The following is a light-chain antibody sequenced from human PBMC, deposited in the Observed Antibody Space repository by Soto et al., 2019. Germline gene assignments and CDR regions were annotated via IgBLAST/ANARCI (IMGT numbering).Light chain of an antibody. V-gene: IGKV1-39*01. J-gene: IGKJ1*01. CDR1: QGISSF. Sequence: DIQMTQSPSSLSASVGDRVTITCRASQGISSFLNWYQQKPGKAPKLLIYGASTLQSGVPSRFSGSGSGTDFTLTISRLQPEDFATYICQQTYTIPWTFGQGTKADIK. CDR2: GAS. CDR3: QQTYTIPWT.